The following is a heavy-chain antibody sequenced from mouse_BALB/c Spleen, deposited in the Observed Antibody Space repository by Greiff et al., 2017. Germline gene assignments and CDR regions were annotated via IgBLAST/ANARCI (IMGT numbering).Heavy chain of an antibody. D-gene: IGHD4-1*01. J-gene: IGHJ4*01. CDR1: GFTFNTYA. CDR2: IRSKSNNYAT. V-gene: IGHV10-1*02. CDR3: TGPMDY. Sequence: DVKLVESGGGLVQPKGSLKLSCAASGFTFNTYAMNWVRQAPGKGLEWVARIRSKSNNYATYYTDSVKDRFTISRDDSQSILYLQMNNLKTEDTAMYYCTGPMDYWGQGTSVTVSS.